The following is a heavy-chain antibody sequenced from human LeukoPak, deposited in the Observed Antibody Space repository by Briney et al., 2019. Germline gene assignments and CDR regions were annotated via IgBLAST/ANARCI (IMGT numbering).Heavy chain of an antibody. CDR1: GGTFSSYA. D-gene: IGHD3-9*01. CDR2: IIPILGIA. CDR3: ARADRLDYYYGKEV. J-gene: IGHJ6*02. V-gene: IGHV1-69*04. Sequence: GASVKVSCKASGGTFSSYAISWVRQAPGQGLEWMGRIIPILGIANYAQKFQGRVTITADKSTSTAYMELSSLRSEDTAVYYCARADRLDYYYGKEVWGQGTKVTVSS.